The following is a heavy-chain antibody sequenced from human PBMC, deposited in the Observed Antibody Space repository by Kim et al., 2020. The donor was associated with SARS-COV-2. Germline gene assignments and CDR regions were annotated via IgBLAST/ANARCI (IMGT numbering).Heavy chain of an antibody. CDR3: ARGRGYSYGFDAFDI. Sequence: SETLSLTCTVSGGSISKNNYYWGWIRQPPGKGLEWIGSIYYSGSTYYNPFLKSRVTISVDTSKNQFSLKLSSVTAADTAVYYCARGRGYSYGFDAFDIWGQGTMVTVAS. D-gene: IGHD5-18*01. J-gene: IGHJ3*02. CDR2: IYYSGST. V-gene: IGHV4-39*07. CDR1: GGSISKNNYY.